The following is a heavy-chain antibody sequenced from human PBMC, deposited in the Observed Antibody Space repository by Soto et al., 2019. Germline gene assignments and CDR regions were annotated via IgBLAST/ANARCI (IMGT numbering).Heavy chain of an antibody. Sequence: PGGSLRLSCAASGFTFSSYAMSWVRQAPGKGLEWVSAISGSGGSTYYADSVKGRFTISRDNSKNTLYLQMNSLRAEDTAVYYCAKDRLHYDFWSGYRLDYYYYGMDVWGQGTTVTVSS. CDR1: GFTFSSYA. D-gene: IGHD3-3*01. J-gene: IGHJ6*02. V-gene: IGHV3-23*01. CDR2: ISGSGGST. CDR3: AKDRLHYDFWSGYRLDYYYYGMDV.